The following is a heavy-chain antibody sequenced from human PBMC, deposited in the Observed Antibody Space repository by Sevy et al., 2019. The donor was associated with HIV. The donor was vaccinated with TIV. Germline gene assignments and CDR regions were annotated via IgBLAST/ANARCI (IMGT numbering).Heavy chain of an antibody. Sequence: GGSLRLSCAASGFTFSSYAMSWVRQAPGKGLEWVSGISGSGGSTYYADSVKGRFTISRDNSKNTLYLQMNSRRAEDTAVYYCAKGTTVTPAYYYYGMDVWGQGTTVTVSS. V-gene: IGHV3-23*01. J-gene: IGHJ6*02. D-gene: IGHD4-17*01. CDR3: AKGTTVTPAYYYYGMDV. CDR2: ISGSGGST. CDR1: GFTFSSYA.